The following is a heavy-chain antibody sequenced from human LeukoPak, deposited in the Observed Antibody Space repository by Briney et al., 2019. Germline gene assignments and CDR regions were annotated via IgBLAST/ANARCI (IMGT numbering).Heavy chain of an antibody. CDR3: ASGGSGSYYTAWYYGMDV. CDR2: IYYSGST. J-gene: IGHJ6*02. CDR1: GGSISSYY. Sequence: SETLSLTCTVSGGSISSYYWSWIGQPPGKGLEWIGYIYYSGSTNYNPSLKSRVTISVDTSKNQFSLKLSSVTAADTAVYYCASGGSGSYYTAWYYGMDVWGQGTTVTVSS. D-gene: IGHD3-10*01. V-gene: IGHV4-59*08.